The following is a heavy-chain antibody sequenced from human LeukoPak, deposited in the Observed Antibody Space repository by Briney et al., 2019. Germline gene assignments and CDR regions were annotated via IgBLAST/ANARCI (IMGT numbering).Heavy chain of an antibody. D-gene: IGHD2-15*01. CDR2: IYYSGST. Sequence: LETLSLTCTVSGGSISSYYWSWIRQPPGKGLQWSGNIYYSGSTNYNPSLKSRVTISVDTSKNQFSLKLSSVTAADTAVYYCARRRSGYCSGGSCYSGTPVDWFEPWGQGTLVTVSS. J-gene: IGHJ5*02. CDR1: GGSISSYY. V-gene: IGHV4-59*08. CDR3: ARRRSGYCSGGSCYSGTPVDWFEP.